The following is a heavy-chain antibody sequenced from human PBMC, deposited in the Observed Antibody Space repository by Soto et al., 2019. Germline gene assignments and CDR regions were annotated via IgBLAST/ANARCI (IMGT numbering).Heavy chain of an antibody. CDR1: GGPGKSGAYY. Sequence: QVQLQESGPGLVQPSQTLSLTCTVYGGPGKSGAYYWSWIRQHPGKGLEWIGHIHYSGTTYYNPSLQSRVTISLDTSNNHFSLTLSSVTAADTAVYYCARDLRQGQQLPGYYYYGLDVWGQGTTVTVSS. CDR2: IHYSGTT. CDR3: ARDLRQGQQLPGYYYYGLDV. V-gene: IGHV4-31*03. J-gene: IGHJ6*02. D-gene: IGHD6-13*01.